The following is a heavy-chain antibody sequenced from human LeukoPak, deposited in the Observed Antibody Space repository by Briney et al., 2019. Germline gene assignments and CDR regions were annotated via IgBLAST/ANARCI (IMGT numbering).Heavy chain of an antibody. V-gene: IGHV3-11*04. CDR1: GYHYNDYH. CDR2: NSSTVRTI. Sequence: AGGPQRLPCAAYGYHYNDYHKSWLRQAQGKGLEGVSYNSSTVRTIYYAASVKGRFTISRDNSKITLYLQVNSLRVDDTAVYYCARDTGSQDSSSWYGAVDSWGQGTLVTVSS. D-gene: IGHD6-13*01. J-gene: IGHJ4*02. CDR3: ARDTGSQDSSSWYGAVDS.